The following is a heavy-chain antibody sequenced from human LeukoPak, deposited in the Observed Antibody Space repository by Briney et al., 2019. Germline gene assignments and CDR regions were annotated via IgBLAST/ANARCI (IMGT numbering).Heavy chain of an antibody. Sequence: KASETLSLTCAVYGGSFSGYYWSWIRQPPGKGLEWIGEINHSRSTNYNPSLKSRVTISVDTSKNQFSLNLTSVTAADTAVYHCARIMSSSWLSFDYWGQGTPVTVSS. CDR1: GGSFSGYY. D-gene: IGHD6-13*01. V-gene: IGHV4-34*01. CDR3: ARIMSSSWLSFDY. CDR2: INHSRST. J-gene: IGHJ4*02.